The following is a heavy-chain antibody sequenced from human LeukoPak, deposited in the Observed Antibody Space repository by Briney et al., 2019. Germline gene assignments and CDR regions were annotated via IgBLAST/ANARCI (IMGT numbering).Heavy chain of an antibody. Sequence: PGGSLRLSCAASGFTFSTYAMSWVRQTPGKGLEWVAATSSSDAGTYHADSVRGRFTIPRDNSKSTLYIQMNSLRAEDTAVYYCARAKPKNMVRGLIMRRESRYYFDYWGQGTLVTVSS. CDR3: ARAKPKNMVRGLIMRRESRYYFDY. D-gene: IGHD3-10*01. J-gene: IGHJ4*02. CDR2: TSSSDAGT. CDR1: GFTFSTYA. V-gene: IGHV3-23*01.